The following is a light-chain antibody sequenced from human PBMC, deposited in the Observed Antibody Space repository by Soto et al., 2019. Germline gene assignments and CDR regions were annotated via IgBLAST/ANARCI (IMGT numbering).Light chain of an antibody. CDR3: AAWDDSLNGHVV. CDR1: SSNIGSNT. CDR2: SNN. Sequence: QRVLTQPPSASGTPGQRVTISCSGSSSNIGSNTVNWYQQLPGTAPKLLIYSNNQRPSGVPDRFSGSKSGTSASLAISGLQSEDEADYYCAAWDDSLNGHVVFGGGTKLTVL. J-gene: IGLJ2*01. V-gene: IGLV1-44*01.